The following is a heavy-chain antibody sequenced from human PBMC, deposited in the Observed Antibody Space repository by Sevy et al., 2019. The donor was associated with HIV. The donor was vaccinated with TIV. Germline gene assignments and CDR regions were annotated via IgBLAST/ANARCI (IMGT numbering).Heavy chain of an antibody. Sequence: GGSLRLSCAASGFTFSSYSMDWVRQAPGMGLEWVSYISSSSSTIYYADSVKGRFTISRDNAKNSLYLQMNSLRAEDTAVYYCARVGIVVGGAFDIWGQWTMVTVSS. J-gene: IGHJ3*02. D-gene: IGHD2-15*01. CDR1: GFTFSSYS. CDR3: ARVGIVVGGAFDI. CDR2: ISSSSSTI. V-gene: IGHV3-48*01.